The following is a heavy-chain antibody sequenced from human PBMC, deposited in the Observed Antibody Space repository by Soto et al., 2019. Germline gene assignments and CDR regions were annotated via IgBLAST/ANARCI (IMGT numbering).Heavy chain of an antibody. D-gene: IGHD3-22*01. J-gene: IGHJ4*02. CDR1: GGTFSSYA. V-gene: IGHV1-69*13. CDR3: ARDPGSSGSHAVHFDY. Sequence: SVKVSGKASGGTFSSYAISWVRQAPGQGLEWMGGIIPIFGTANYAQKFQGRVTITADESTSTAYMELSSLRSEDTAVYYCARDPGSSGSHAVHFDYWGQGTLVTVSS. CDR2: IIPIFGTA.